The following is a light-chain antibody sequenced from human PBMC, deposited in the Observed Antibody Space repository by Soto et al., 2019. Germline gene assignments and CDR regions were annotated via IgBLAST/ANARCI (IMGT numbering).Light chain of an antibody. CDR1: QSVTSNY. V-gene: IGKV3-20*01. J-gene: IGKJ1*01. Sequence: EIVLTHSPVTLSLSPGQRATLSFRASQSVTSNYLAWYQQIPGQAPRLLIYGASSRATGIPDRFSGSGSGTDFTLTINRLEPEDFAVYFCQKYGTSPWTCGQGNKGDIK. CDR2: GAS. CDR3: QKYGTSPWT.